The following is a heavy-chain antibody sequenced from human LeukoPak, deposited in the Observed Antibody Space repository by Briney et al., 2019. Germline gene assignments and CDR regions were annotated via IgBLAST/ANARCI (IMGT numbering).Heavy chain of an antibody. J-gene: IGHJ4*02. CDR3: ARDASVVVTATPYYFDY. CDR2: ISAYNGNT. CDR1: GYTFTSYG. Sequence: ASVKVSCKASGYTFTSYGISWVRQAPGQGLEWMGWISAYNGNTNYAQKLQGRVTMTTDTSTSTAYMELRSLRSDDTAVYYCARDASVVVTATPYYFDYWGQGTLVTVS. D-gene: IGHD2-21*02. V-gene: IGHV1-18*01.